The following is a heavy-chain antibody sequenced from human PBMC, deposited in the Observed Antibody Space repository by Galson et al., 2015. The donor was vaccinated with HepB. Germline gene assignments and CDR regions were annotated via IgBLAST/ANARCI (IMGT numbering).Heavy chain of an antibody. Sequence: SLRLSCAASGFTFSSYAMSWVRQAPGKGLEWVSAISGSGGSTYYADSVKGRFTISRDNSKNTLYLQMNSLRAEDTAVYYCAKGEEYYYGSGSYRYWGQGTLVTVSS. D-gene: IGHD3-10*01. CDR1: GFTFSSYA. CDR2: ISGSGGST. J-gene: IGHJ4*02. V-gene: IGHV3-23*01. CDR3: AKGEEYYYGSGSYRY.